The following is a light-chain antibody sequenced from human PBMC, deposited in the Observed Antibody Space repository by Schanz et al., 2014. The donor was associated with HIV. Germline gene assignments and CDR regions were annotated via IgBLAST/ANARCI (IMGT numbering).Light chain of an antibody. V-gene: IGKV1-5*03. CDR3: QHYSGFSGT. Sequence: DIQMTQSPSPLSASVGDRVTITCRASQSINRWLAWYQQKPGKAPKVLIYKASSLQTGVPSRFSGSGSGTDFTLTISSLQPDDFATYYCQHYSGFSGTFGLGTKVELK. CDR2: KAS. J-gene: IGKJ1*01. CDR1: QSINRW.